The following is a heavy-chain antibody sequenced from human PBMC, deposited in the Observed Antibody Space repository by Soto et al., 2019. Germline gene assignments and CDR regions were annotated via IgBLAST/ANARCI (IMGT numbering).Heavy chain of an antibody. CDR2: IYYSGST. J-gene: IGHJ5*02. V-gene: IGHV4-31*03. CDR3: ARVAGGGGRDWFDP. Sequence: QVQLQESGPGLVKPSQTLSLTCTVSGGSISSGGYYWSWIRQHPGKGLEWIGYIYYSGSTYYNPSLKIRVTISVATSKNQFSLKLSSVTAADTAVYYCARVAGGGGRDWFDPWGQGTLVTVSA. CDR1: GGSISSGGYY. D-gene: IGHD3-16*01.